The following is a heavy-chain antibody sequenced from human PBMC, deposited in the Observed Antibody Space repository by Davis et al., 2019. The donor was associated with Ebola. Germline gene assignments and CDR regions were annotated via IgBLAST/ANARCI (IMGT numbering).Heavy chain of an antibody. Sequence: MPSETLSLTCAVYGGSFSGYYWSWIRQPPGKGLEWIGEINHSGSTNYNASLKSRVTISVDTSKNQFSLEVSSVTAADTAVYYCARSGQLVLDPWGQGTLVTVSS. J-gene: IGHJ5*02. V-gene: IGHV4-34*01. CDR3: ARSGQLVLDP. CDR2: INHSGST. CDR1: GGSFSGYY. D-gene: IGHD5-24*01.